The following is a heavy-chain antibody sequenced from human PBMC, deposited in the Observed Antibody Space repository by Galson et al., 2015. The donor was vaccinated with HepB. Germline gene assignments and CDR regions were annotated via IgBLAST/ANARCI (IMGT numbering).Heavy chain of an antibody. V-gene: IGHV1-46*03. Sequence: FQGRVTMTRDTSTSTVYMELSSLRSEDTAVYYCARDIRDSWSGYYGMDVWGQGTTVTVSS. J-gene: IGHJ6*02. D-gene: IGHD3-3*01. CDR3: ARDIRDSWSGYYGMDV.